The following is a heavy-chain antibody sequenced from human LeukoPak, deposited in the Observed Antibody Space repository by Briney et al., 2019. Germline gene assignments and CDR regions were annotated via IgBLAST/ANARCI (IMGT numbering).Heavy chain of an antibody. CDR3: ARYVYSSSFDYNYYYYMDV. J-gene: IGHJ6*03. CDR1: GGSSSNYY. CDR2: IYTNGNT. V-gene: IGHV4-4*07. Sequence: PSETLSLTCTVSGGSSSNYYWTWIRQPAGKGLEWIGRIYTNGNTHYNPSLKSRVTMSVDTPKNQFSLKLSSLTAADTAVYYCARYVYSSSFDYNYYYYMDVWGKGTTVTVSS. D-gene: IGHD6-6*01.